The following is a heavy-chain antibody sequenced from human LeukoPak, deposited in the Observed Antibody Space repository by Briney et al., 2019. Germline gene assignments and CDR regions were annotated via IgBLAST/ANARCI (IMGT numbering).Heavy chain of an antibody. CDR1: GGSFSGYY. Sequence: SETLSLTCAVYGGSFSGYYWSWIRQPPGKGLEWIGEINHSGSTNYNPSLKSRVTISVDTSKNQFSLKLSSVTAADTAVYYCARLVLSLYYMDVWGKGTTVTVSS. V-gene: IGHV4-34*01. CDR2: INHSGST. J-gene: IGHJ6*03. D-gene: IGHD6-6*01. CDR3: ARLVLSLYYMDV.